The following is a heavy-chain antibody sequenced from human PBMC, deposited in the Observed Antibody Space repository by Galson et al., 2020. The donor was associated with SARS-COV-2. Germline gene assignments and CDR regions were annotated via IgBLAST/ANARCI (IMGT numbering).Heavy chain of an antibody. V-gene: IGHV3-30*18. CDR1: GFTFSSYG. Sequence: GESLKISCAASGFTFSSYGMHWVRQAPGKGLEWVAVISYDGSNKYYADSVKGRFTISRDNSKNTLYLQMNSLRAEDTAVYYCAKDPASGYDFGYFDYWGQGTLVTVSS. CDR3: AKDPASGYDFGYFDY. D-gene: IGHD5-12*01. J-gene: IGHJ4*02. CDR2: ISYDGSNK.